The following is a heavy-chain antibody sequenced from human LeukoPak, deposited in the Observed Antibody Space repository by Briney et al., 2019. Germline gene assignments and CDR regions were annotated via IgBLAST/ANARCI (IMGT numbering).Heavy chain of an antibody. D-gene: IGHD1-26*01. Sequence: SETLSLTCAVYGGSFSGYYWSWIRQPPGKGLEWIGYIYYSGSTNYNPSLKSRVTISVDTSKNQFSLKLSSVTAADTAVYYCASRSGSYSGSFDYWGQGTLVTVSS. CDR1: GGSFSGYY. V-gene: IGHV4-59*01. J-gene: IGHJ4*02. CDR3: ASRSGSYSGSFDY. CDR2: IYYSGST.